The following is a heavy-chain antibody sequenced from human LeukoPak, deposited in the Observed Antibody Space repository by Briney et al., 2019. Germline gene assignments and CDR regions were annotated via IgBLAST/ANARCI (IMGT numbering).Heavy chain of an antibody. CDR2: ISGSGGST. V-gene: IGHV3-23*01. CDR1: GFTFSNCA. D-gene: IGHD3-10*01. Sequence: GGSLRLSCAASGFTFSNCAMSWVRQAPGKGVEWVSGISGSGGSTYYADSVKGRFTISRDNSKNTLYLQMNSLRAEDTAVYYCAKDKALYGSGSYYPFFYFDYWGQGILVTVSS. J-gene: IGHJ4*02. CDR3: AKDKALYGSGSYYPFFYFDY.